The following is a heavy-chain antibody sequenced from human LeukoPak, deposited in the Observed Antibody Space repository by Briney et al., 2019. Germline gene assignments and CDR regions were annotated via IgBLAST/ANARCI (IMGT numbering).Heavy chain of an antibody. CDR3: ATVSEPPTVTPFDY. J-gene: IGHJ4*02. CDR1: GLAFSRHA. V-gene: IGHV3-23*01. Sequence: GSLRLSCAASGLAFSRHAMTWVRQAPGKGLEWVSSFGGSGGGSKTYYADSVKGRFTISRDNSKSVVFLHLNSLRAEDTAVYYCATVSEPPTVTPFDYWGQGTMVVVSS. D-gene: IGHD4-17*01. CDR2: FGGSGGGSKT.